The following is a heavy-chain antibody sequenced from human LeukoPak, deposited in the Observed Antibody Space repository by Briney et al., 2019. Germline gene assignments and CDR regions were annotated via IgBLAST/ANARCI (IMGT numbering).Heavy chain of an antibody. D-gene: IGHD5-12*01. Sequence: ASVTVSCTASGYTFTGFYIHWVRQAPGQGLEWMGQINPNSGGTNYAQKFQGRVTMTRDTSISTAYMELSRLRSDDTAIYYCAQRGYSGYYYGLDVWGQGTTVTVSS. V-gene: IGHV1-2*06. CDR1: GYTFTGFY. CDR3: AQRGYSGYYYGLDV. CDR2: INPNSGGT. J-gene: IGHJ6*02.